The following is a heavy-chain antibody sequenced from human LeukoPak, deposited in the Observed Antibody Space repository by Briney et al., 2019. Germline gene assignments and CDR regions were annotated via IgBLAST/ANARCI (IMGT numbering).Heavy chain of an antibody. CDR1: GFTFSSYA. CDR2: ISDSGGTT. J-gene: IGHJ6*02. V-gene: IGHV3-23*01. D-gene: IGHD3-10*01. Sequence: HPGGSLRLSCAASGFTFSSYAMNWVRQAPGKGLEWVSIISDSGGTTFYANSVQGRFTISRDNSKNIVYLQMNSLRVEDTAVYYCAQDVFRYNSGSQAVWGQGTTVTVSS. CDR3: AQDVFRYNSGSQAV.